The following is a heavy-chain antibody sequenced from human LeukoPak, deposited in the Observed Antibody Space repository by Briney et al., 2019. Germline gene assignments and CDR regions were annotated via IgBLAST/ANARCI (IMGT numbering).Heavy chain of an antibody. CDR2: ISSSSSTI. Sequence: PGGSLRLSCAASGFTFSSYSMNWVRQAPGKGLEWVSYISSSSSTIYYADSVKGRFTISRDNAKNSLYLQMNSLRAEDTAVYYCARVLSGRGSLYDYYYYMDVWGKGTTGTISS. CDR1: GFTFSSYS. V-gene: IGHV3-48*01. CDR3: ARVLSGRGSLYDYYYYMDV. D-gene: IGHD3-10*01. J-gene: IGHJ6*03.